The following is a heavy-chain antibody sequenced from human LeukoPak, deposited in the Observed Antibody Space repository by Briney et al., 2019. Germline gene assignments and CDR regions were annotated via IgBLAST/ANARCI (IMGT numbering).Heavy chain of an antibody. J-gene: IGHJ4*02. CDR1: GCTFTGYY. V-gene: IGHV1-2*06. D-gene: IGHD3-22*01. Sequence: ASVKVSCKASGCTFTGYYMHWVRQAPGQGLEWMGRINPNSGGTNYAQKFQGRVTMTRDTSISTAYMELSRLRSDDTAVYYCARGDSSGYYPFDYWGQGTLVTVSS. CDR2: INPNSGGT. CDR3: ARGDSSGYYPFDY.